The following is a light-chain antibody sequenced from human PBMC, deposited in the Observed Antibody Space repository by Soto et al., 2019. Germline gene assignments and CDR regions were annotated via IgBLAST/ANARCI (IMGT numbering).Light chain of an antibody. Sequence: EIVLTQSPATLSLSPGERATLSCRASQSVSSYLAWYQQKPGQAPRLLIYDASNRATGIPARFSGSGSGTDFTLTISSLEPEDFAVYYCQQRSNWHLVLLTFGGGTKVDIK. CDR1: QSVSSY. CDR2: DAS. CDR3: QQRSNWHLVLLT. V-gene: IGKV3-11*01. J-gene: IGKJ4*01.